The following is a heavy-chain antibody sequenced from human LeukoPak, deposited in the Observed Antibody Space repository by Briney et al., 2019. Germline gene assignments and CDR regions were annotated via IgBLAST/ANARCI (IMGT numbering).Heavy chain of an antibody. V-gene: IGHV1-2*02. Sequence: ASLKVSCKASGYTFTGYYIHWVRQAPGQGLEWMGWINPKRGDTDYAQRFRGRITMARDTSMSTAFMELYSLTSDDTAVYYCVRDVAGSEYDNSGVYWGQGTLVTVS. D-gene: IGHD3-22*01. CDR3: VRDVAGSEYDNSGVY. CDR2: INPKRGDT. J-gene: IGHJ4*02. CDR1: GYTFTGYY.